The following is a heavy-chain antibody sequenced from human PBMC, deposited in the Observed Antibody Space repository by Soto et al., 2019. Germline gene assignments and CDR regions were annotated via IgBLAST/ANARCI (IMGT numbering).Heavy chain of an antibody. CDR2: INPSGGTA. D-gene: IGHD1-26*01. CDR1: GYIFTRYY. V-gene: IGHV1-46*01. J-gene: IGHJ3*01. CDR3: ARDPSEGSYYGSAIED. Sequence: QVQLVQSGAEVRKPGASVKVSCKASGYIFTRYYIHWVRQAPGRGLEWMGVINPSGGTATNAQKFQDRVTVTRDTPTTTVYMELSRLRSDDTGVYYCARDPSEGSYYGSAIEDWGQGTMVTVS.